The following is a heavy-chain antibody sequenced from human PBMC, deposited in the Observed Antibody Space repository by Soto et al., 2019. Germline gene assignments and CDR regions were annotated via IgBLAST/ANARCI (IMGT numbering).Heavy chain of an antibody. CDR3: ARAGGPLYYYYYGMDV. Sequence: ASVKASCKASGYTFTGYYMHWVRQAPGQGLEWMGWINPNSGGTNYAQKFQGRVTMTRDTSISTAYMELSRLRSDDTAVYYCARAGGPLYYYYYGMDVWGQGTTVTVSS. J-gene: IGHJ6*02. CDR2: INPNSGGT. V-gene: IGHV1-2*02. D-gene: IGHD3-16*01. CDR1: GYTFTGYY.